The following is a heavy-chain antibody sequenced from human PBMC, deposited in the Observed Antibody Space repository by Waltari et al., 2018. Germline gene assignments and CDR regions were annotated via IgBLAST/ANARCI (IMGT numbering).Heavy chain of an antibody. CDR2: ISISSTYI. V-gene: IGHV3-21*01. J-gene: IGHJ6*02. D-gene: IGHD3-22*01. CDR1: GFTFSTYS. Sequence: EVQLVESGGGLVKPGESLRLSCAASGFTFSTYSMNWVRQAPGKGLEWVSSISISSTYIYYADSVKGRFTISRDNPKKSLYLQMNSLRAEDTAVYYCARDHSVVTAYYYYGMDVWGQGTTVTVSS. CDR3: ARDHSVVTAYYYYGMDV.